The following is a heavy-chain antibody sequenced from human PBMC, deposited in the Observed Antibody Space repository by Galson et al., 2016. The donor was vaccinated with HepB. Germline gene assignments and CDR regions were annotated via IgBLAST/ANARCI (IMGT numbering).Heavy chain of an antibody. V-gene: IGHV3-23*01. CDR1: GFTFSSFV. Sequence: SLRLSCAASGFTFSSFVMSWVRQAPGKGLEWVSVISGSSTSINSADPVKGRFTISRDNSRKTLYMQMNSLRDDDTAVYYCATVLNSRWGDLFDNWGQGTLVTVST. CDR3: ATVLNSRWGDLFDN. CDR2: ISGSSTSI. J-gene: IGHJ4*02. D-gene: IGHD4-11*01.